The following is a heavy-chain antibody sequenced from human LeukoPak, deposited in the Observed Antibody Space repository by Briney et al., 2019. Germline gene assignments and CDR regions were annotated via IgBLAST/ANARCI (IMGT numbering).Heavy chain of an antibody. J-gene: IGHJ4*02. CDR3: ARGGGVQYYY. CDR2: INHSGST. V-gene: IGHV4-34*01. Sequence: SETLSLTCAVYGGSFSGYYWSWTRQPPGKGLEWIGEINHSGSTNYNPSLKSRVTISVDTSKNQFSLKLSSVTAADTAVYYCARGGGVQYYYWGQGTLVTVSS. D-gene: IGHD3-16*01. CDR1: GGSFSGYY.